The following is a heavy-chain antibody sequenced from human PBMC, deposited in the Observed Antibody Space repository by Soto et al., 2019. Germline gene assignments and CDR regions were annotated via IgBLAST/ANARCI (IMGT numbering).Heavy chain of an antibody. V-gene: IGHV4-30-4*01. CDR2: SFYIGIT. Sequence: QVQLQESGPRLVKPLQTLSLTCTVSGDSINSGDYYWSWIRQPPGRGLEWVGYSFYIGITDYNPYLKNRMTISLDRSKNQYSLRLNSVTAADRAVYFCARGSGVGVAGMDVWGQGTTVSVSS. CDR3: ARGSGVGVAGMDV. D-gene: IGHD3-10*01. J-gene: IGHJ6*02. CDR1: GDSINSGDYY.